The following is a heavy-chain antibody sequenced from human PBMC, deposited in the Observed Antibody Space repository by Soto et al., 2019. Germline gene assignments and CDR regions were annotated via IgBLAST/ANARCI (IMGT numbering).Heavy chain of an antibody. D-gene: IGHD1-20*01. Sequence: SETLSLTCTVSGGSISSGGYYWSWIRQHPGKGLEWIGYIYYSGSTYYNSSLKSRLTISVDTSKNHFSLNLSSVTAADTAVYYCARHRRRSDNRNWLNSFDPWGKGTLVPVSS. V-gene: IGHV4-31*03. CDR1: GGSISSGGYY. CDR3: ARHRRRSDNRNWLNSFDP. J-gene: IGHJ5*02. CDR2: IYYSGST.